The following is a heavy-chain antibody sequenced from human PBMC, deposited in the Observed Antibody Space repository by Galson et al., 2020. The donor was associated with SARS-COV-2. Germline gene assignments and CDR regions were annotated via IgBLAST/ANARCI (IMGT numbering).Heavy chain of an antibody. D-gene: IGHD5-12*01. CDR1: GFTFSSYG. Sequence: GSLRLSCAASGFTFSSYGMHWVRQAPGKGLEWVAFIRYDGSNKYYADSVKGRFTISRDNSKNTLYLQMNSLRAEDTAVYYCAKGGWLQLRYYYYYMDVWGKGTTVTVS. CDR2: IRYDGSNK. J-gene: IGHJ6*03. V-gene: IGHV3-30*02. CDR3: AKGGWLQLRYYYYYMDV.